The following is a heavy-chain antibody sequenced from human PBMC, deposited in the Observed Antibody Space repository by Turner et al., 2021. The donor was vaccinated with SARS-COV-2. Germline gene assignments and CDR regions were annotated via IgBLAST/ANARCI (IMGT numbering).Heavy chain of an antibody. D-gene: IGHD5-12*01. CDR3: AREGAWGDGYPNDY. V-gene: IGHV3-30-3*01. CDR1: GFTFSSCG. J-gene: IGHJ4*02. CDR2: KIYDGSSK. Sequence: QVQLVESGGGVVPPGRSLRLSCAASGFTFSSCGMHWVRQAPGKGVGVVAIKIYDGSSKYYGDSVKGRFTISRENSKNTLYLQMNSLRAEDTAVYYCAREGAWGDGYPNDYWGQGTLVTVSS.